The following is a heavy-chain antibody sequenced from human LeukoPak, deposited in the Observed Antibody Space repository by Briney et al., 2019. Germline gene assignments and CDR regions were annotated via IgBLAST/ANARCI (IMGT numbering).Heavy chain of an antibody. J-gene: IGHJ6*03. D-gene: IGHD3-16*02. CDR1: GFTFSSYG. V-gene: IGHV3-30*18. CDR3: AKDGFGGVIVAYYYMDV. CDR2: ISYDGSNK. Sequence: PGGSLRLSCAASGFTFSSYGMHWVRQAPGKGLEWVAVISYDGSNKYYADSVKGRFTISRDNSKNTLYLQMNSLRAEDTAVYYCAKDGFGGVIVAYYYMDVWGKGTTVTVSS.